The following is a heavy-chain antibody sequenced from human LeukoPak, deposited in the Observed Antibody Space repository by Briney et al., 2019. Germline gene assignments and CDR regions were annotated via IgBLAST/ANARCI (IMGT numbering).Heavy chain of an antibody. D-gene: IGHD3-3*01. CDR3: AKDGGFLEWTSEYFQH. Sequence: PGGSLRLSCAASGFTFSSYGMHWVRQAPGKGLEWVAVISHDGSNKYYADSVKGRFTISRDNSKNTLYLQINSLRAEDTAVYYCAKDGGFLEWTSEYFQHWGQRTLVTVSS. CDR2: ISHDGSNK. CDR1: GFTFSSYG. J-gene: IGHJ1*01. V-gene: IGHV3-30*18.